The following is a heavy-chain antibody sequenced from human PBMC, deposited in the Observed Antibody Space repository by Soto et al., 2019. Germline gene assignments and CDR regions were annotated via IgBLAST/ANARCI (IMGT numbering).Heavy chain of an antibody. V-gene: IGHV4-34*01. Sequence: SETLSLTCAVYGGSFSGYYWSWIRQPPGKGLEWIGEINHSGSTNYNPSLKSRVTISVDTSKNQFSLKLSSVTAADTAVYYCARGIGGTGYCSSTSCYPEGFDPWGQGTLVTVSS. J-gene: IGHJ5*02. D-gene: IGHD2-2*01. CDR1: GGSFSGYY. CDR2: INHSGST. CDR3: ARGIGGTGYCSSTSCYPEGFDP.